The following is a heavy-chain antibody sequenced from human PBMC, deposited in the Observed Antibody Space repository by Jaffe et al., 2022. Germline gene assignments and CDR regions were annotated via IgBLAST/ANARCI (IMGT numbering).Heavy chain of an antibody. CDR3: ARGYYDILTGYYDYFDY. CDR2: ISSSGSTI. D-gene: IGHD3-9*01. J-gene: IGHJ4*02. Sequence: EVQLVESGGGLVQPGGSLRLSCAASGFTFSSYEMNWVRQAPGKGLEWVSYISSSGSTIYYADSVKGRFTISRDNAKNSLYLQMNSLRAEDTAVYYCARGYYDILTGYYDYFDYWGQGTLVTVSS. V-gene: IGHV3-48*03. CDR1: GFTFSSYE.